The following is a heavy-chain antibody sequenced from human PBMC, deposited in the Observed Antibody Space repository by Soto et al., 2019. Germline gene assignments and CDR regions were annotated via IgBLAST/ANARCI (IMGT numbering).Heavy chain of an antibody. J-gene: IGHJ4*02. V-gene: IGHV3-30*18. D-gene: IGHD3-16*01. CDR1: GFTFSSYG. CDR3: AKDPGSNTPGDDY. Sequence: GGSLRLSCAASGFTFSSYGMHWVRQAPGKGLEWVAVISYDGSNKYYADSVKGRFTISRDNSKNTLYLQMNSLRAEDTAVYYCAKDPGSNTPGDDYWGQGTLVTVSS. CDR2: ISYDGSNK.